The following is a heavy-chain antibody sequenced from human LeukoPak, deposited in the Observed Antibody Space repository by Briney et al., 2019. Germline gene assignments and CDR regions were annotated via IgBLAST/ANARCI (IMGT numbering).Heavy chain of an antibody. CDR3: ARDLDYDYVWGSYRPGSPWFDP. V-gene: IGHV3-30-3*01. CDR1: GFRFSNYW. J-gene: IGHJ5*02. Sequence: GGSLRLSCAASGFRFSNYWMSWVRQAPGKGLEWVAVISYDGSNKYYADSVKGRFTISRDNSKNTLYLQMNSLRAEDTAVYYCARDLDYDYVWGSYRPGSPWFDPWGQGTLVTVSS. D-gene: IGHD3-16*02. CDR2: ISYDGSNK.